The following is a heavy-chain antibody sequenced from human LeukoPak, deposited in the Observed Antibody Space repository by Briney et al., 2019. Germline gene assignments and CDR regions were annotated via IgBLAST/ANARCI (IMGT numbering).Heavy chain of an antibody. CDR3: AKDQKSIAATGYDY. D-gene: IGHD6-13*01. CDR2: ISGSGGST. Sequence: GGSLRLSCAASGFTFANYAMSWVRQGPGKGLEWVSTISGSGGSTYYADSVKGRFTISRDNSKITLFLQMNSLRADDTAVYFCAKDQKSIAATGYDYWGQGTLVTVSS. CDR1: GFTFANYA. V-gene: IGHV3-23*01. J-gene: IGHJ4*02.